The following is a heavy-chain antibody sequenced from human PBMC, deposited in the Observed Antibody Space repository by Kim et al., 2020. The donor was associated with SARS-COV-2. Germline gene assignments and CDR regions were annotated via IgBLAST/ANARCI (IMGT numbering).Heavy chain of an antibody. V-gene: IGHV3-74*01. J-gene: IGHJ4*02. Sequence: TTRYADSVRGRFSISRDNAKNTLYLQMNTLRTEDTAVYSCASLMGGSSSFWGQGTLVTVSS. CDR2: TT. CDR3: ASLMGGSSSF. D-gene: IGHD2-2*01.